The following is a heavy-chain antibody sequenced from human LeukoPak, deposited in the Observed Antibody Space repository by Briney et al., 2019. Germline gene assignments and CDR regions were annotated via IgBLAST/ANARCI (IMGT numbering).Heavy chain of an antibody. J-gene: IGHJ4*02. Sequence: PGGSLRLSCAASGFTFSSYAMSWVRQAPGKGLKWVSAISGSGGSTYYADSVKGRFTISRDNSKNTLYLQMNSLRAEDTAVYYCAKLSSITMIVVVINSYYFDYWGQGTLVTVSS. V-gene: IGHV3-23*01. CDR1: GFTFSSYA. CDR3: AKLSSITMIVVVINSYYFDY. CDR2: ISGSGGST. D-gene: IGHD3-22*01.